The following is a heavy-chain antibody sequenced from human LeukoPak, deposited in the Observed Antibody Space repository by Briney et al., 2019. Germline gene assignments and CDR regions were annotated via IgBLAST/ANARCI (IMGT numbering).Heavy chain of an antibody. CDR1: GFTFSDYY. CDR2: ISSSGSTI. V-gene: IGHV3-11*01. CDR3: ARELIRWGIVARSPQGIDP. J-gene: IGHJ5*02. D-gene: IGHD6-6*01. Sequence: PGGSLRLSCAASGFTFSDYYMSWIRQAPGKGLKWVSYISSSGSTIYYADSVKGRFTISRDNAKNSLYLQMNSLRAEDTAVYYCARELIRWGIVARSPQGIDPWGQGTLVTVSS.